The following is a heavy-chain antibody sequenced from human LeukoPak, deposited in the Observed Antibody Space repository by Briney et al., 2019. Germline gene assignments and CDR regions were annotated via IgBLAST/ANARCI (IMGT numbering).Heavy chain of an antibody. J-gene: IGHJ4*01. D-gene: IGHD4-17*01. Sequence: PGGSLRLSCVVSGFTLSNSAMTWVRQAPGKGLEWVAIIGDSDTSTNYPDSVRGRFIISRDNSKDTLHLQMDSLRVEDTAVYYCAKGPTLTSFGSWGQGTLVTVSS. CDR1: GFTLSNSA. V-gene: IGHV3-23*05. CDR3: AKGPTLTSFGS. CDR2: IGDSDTST.